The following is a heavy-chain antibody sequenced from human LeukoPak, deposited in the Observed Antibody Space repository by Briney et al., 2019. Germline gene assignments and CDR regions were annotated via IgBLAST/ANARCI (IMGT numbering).Heavy chain of an antibody. Sequence: GGSLRLSCAASGLTFTGSAMSWVRQAPGKGLEWVSLISGSGNSTYYADSVKGRFTISGDNSKNTLYLQMNSLGAEDTAVYYCAKVLVLVSANRYYFDYWGQGTLVTVSS. CDR1: GLTFTGSA. CDR2: ISGSGNST. CDR3: AKVLVLVSANRYYFDY. D-gene: IGHD2-15*01. J-gene: IGHJ4*02. V-gene: IGHV3-23*01.